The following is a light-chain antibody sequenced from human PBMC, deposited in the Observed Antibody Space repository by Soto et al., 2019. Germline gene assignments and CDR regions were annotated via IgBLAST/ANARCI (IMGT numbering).Light chain of an antibody. V-gene: IGKV1-13*02. CDR3: QQFNSYPIT. CDR2: DAY. J-gene: IGKJ5*01. CDR1: QGISSA. Sequence: AIQLTQSPSSLAASVGDRVTITCRASQGISSALAWYQQNPGKAPKLLIYDAYSLESGVPSRFSGGRSGTDFTLTISSLQPEDFATYYCQQFNSYPITFGQGTRLDIK.